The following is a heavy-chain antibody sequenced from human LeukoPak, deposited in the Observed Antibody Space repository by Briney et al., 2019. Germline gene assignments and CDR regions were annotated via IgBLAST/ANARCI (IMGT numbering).Heavy chain of an antibody. Sequence: GGSLRLSCAASGFTFSSYAMSWVRQAPGKGLEWVSYISSLSGTIYYADSVKGRFTISRDNAKNSLYLQMKSLRAEDTALYYCARGYCSGGSCYGAFDIWGQGTMVTVSS. J-gene: IGHJ3*02. D-gene: IGHD2-15*01. V-gene: IGHV3-48*04. CDR1: GFTFSSYA. CDR2: ISSLSGTI. CDR3: ARGYCSGGSCYGAFDI.